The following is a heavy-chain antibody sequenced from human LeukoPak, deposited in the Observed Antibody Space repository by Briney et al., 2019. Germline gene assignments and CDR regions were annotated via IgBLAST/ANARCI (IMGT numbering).Heavy chain of an antibody. V-gene: IGHV3-53*01. Sequence: QTGGSLRLSCAASGFTVSSNYMSWVRQAPGKGLEWVSVIYSGGSTYYADSVKGRFTISRDNSKNTLSLQMNSLRAEDTAVYYCAKGDRDCSTTTTSCLHAFDIWGQGTMVTVSS. CDR2: IYSGGST. CDR1: GFTVSSNY. CDR3: AKGDRDCSTTTTSCLHAFDI. D-gene: IGHD2-2*01. J-gene: IGHJ3*02.